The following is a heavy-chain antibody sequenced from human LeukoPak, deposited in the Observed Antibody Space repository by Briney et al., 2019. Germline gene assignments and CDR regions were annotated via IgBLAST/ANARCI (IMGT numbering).Heavy chain of an antibody. CDR3: AKGDGSGSYYKE. Sequence: SQTLSLTCTVSGGSISSGGYYWSWIRQHPGKGLEWIGYIYYSGSTYYNPSLKSRVTISVDTSKNQFSLKLSSVTAADTAVYYCAKGDGSGSYYKEWGQGTLVNVSS. J-gene: IGHJ4*02. CDR2: IYYSGST. D-gene: IGHD3-10*01. V-gene: IGHV4-31*03. CDR1: GGSISSGGYY.